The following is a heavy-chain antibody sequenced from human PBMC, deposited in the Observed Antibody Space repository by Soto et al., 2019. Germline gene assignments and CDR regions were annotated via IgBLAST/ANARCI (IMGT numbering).Heavy chain of an antibody. CDR2: IYYSGST. Sequence: QVQLQESGPGLVKPSHTLSLTCTVSGGSISSGDYYWSCIRQPPGKGLEWIGYIYYSGSTYYNPSLKSRVTISVDTSKNHFSLKLSSVTAADTAVYYCARERPDGSRLDPWGQGTLVTVSS. D-gene: IGHD6-13*01. V-gene: IGHV4-30-4*01. CDR3: ARERPDGSRLDP. CDR1: GGSISSGDYY. J-gene: IGHJ5*02.